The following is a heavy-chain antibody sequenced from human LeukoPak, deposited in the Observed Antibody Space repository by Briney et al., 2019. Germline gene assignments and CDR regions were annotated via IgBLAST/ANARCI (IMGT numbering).Heavy chain of an antibody. D-gene: IGHD6-19*01. CDR3: AKGLQWLVGIDAFDI. Sequence: GGSLRLSCAASGFTFSSYALSWVRQAPGKGLEWVSAISGSGGSTYYADSVKGRFTISRDNSKNTLYLQMNSLRAEDTAVYYCAKGLQWLVGIDAFDIWGQGTMVTVSS. CDR2: ISGSGGST. V-gene: IGHV3-23*01. CDR1: GFTFSSYA. J-gene: IGHJ3*02.